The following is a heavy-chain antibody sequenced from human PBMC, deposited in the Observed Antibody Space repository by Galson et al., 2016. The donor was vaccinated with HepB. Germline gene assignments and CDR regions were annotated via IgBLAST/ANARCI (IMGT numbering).Heavy chain of an antibody. CDR3: AKSGRYYGVDHFDY. CDR2: ISYDGSNK. J-gene: IGHJ4*02. V-gene: IGHV3-30*18. Sequence: SLRLSCAASGFTFSSYGMHWVRQAPGKGLEWVAVISYDGSNKYYADSVKGRFTISRDNSKNTLYLQMNSLRAEDTAVYYCAKSGRYYGVDHFDYWGREPWSPSPQ. D-gene: IGHD4-17*01. CDR1: GFTFSSYG.